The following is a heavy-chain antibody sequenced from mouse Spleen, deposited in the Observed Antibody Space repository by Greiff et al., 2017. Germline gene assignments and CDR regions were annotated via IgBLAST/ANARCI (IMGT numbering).Heavy chain of an antibody. V-gene: IGHV2-2*01. J-gene: IGHJ4*01. CDR2: IWSGGST. CDR3: ARQPYYYDGSYEDYYAMDY. D-gene: IGHD1-1*01. CDR1: GFSLTSYG. Sequence: QVQLKQSGPGLVQPSQSLSITCTVSGFSLTSYGVHWVRQSPGKGLEWLGVIWSGGSTDYNAAFISRLSISKDNSKSQVFFKMNSLQADDTAIYYCARQPYYYDGSYEDYYAMDYWGQGTSVTVSS.